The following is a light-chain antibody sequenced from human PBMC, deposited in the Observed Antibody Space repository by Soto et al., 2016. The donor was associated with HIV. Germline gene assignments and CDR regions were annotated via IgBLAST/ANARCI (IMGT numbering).Light chain of an antibody. CDR2: DDS. Sequence: SYVLTQPPSVSVAPGKTARITCGGDKIGIKSVHWYQQKSGQAPVLVVYDDSDRPSGIPDRFSGSSSGNTASLTITGAQAEDEADYYCNSRDNSGNHYVFGTGTKVTVL. V-gene: IGLV3-21*01. CDR3: NSRDNSGNHYV. CDR1: KIGIKS. J-gene: IGLJ1*01.